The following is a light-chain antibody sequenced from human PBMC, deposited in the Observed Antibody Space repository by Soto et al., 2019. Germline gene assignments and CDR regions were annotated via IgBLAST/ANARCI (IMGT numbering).Light chain of an antibody. CDR1: XXXIGSNY. CDR2: ANS. Sequence: QRVTISCSGXXXXIGSNYAYGYRQIPGTAPKLVIYANSQRPSGVPDRFSGSKSGTSASLAISGLRSEDEADYYCATWDDSLRGVLFGGGTKLTVL. V-gene: IGLV1-47*01. CDR3: ATWDDSLRGVL. J-gene: IGLJ2*01.